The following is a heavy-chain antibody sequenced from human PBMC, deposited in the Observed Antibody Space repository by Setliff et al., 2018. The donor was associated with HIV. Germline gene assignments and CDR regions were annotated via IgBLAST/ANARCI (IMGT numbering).Heavy chain of an antibody. D-gene: IGHD6-13*01. CDR3: ARESPSSSWFYFDF. V-gene: IGHV4-34*01. CDR1: GASFSGYY. Sequence: SETLSLTCAVYGASFSGYYWTWIRQSPGKGLEWIGEINHRGSTNYNPSLKSRVTVSVDTSKNQFSLKLGSVTAADTAVYYCARESPSSSWFYFDFWGQGTLVTVSS. CDR2: INHRGST. J-gene: IGHJ4*02.